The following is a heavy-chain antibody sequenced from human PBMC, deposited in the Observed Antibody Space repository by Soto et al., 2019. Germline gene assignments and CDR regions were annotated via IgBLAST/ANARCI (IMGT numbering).Heavy chain of an antibody. Sequence: SVKRYCKASGYAFTIYDVNWVLQATGQGLEWMGWMNPNSGNTGYAQKFQGRVTMTRNTSISTAYMKLTSVTAADTAVYYCARVRGGGPFDDWGQGTLVTV. V-gene: IGHV1-8*01. D-gene: IGHD1-26*01. J-gene: IGHJ4*02. CDR2: MNPNSGNT. CDR3: ARVRGGGPFDD. CDR1: GYAFTIYD.